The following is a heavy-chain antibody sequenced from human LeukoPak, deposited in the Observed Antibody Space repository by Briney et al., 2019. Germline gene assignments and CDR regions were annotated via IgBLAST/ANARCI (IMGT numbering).Heavy chain of an antibody. Sequence: GGSLRLSCAASGFTFSSYSMNWVRQARGKGLEWVSSISSSNSYIYYADSVKGRFTISRDNAKNSLYLQMNSLRAEDTAVYYCARDLDGDPGYWGQGTLVTVSS. CDR3: ARDLDGDPGY. CDR2: ISSSNSYI. CDR1: GFTFSSYS. J-gene: IGHJ4*02. V-gene: IGHV3-21*01. D-gene: IGHD4-17*01.